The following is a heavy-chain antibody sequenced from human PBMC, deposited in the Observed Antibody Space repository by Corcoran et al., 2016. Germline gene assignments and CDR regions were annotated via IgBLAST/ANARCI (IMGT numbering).Heavy chain of an antibody. J-gene: IGHJ3*02. CDR1: GFSLSTRGVG. CDR2: IYWDDDR. Sequence: QITLKESGPTLVKPTQTLTLTCTFSGFSLSTRGVGVGWIRQPPGKALEWLAVIYWDDDRRYSPSLKRRLASTKDTSNNQAVLILTNMDPVDTATYYCAHIVITFGGAIAPLDAFDIWGQGTMVTVAS. CDR3: AHIVITFGGAIAPLDAFDI. V-gene: IGHV2-5*02. D-gene: IGHD3-16*02.